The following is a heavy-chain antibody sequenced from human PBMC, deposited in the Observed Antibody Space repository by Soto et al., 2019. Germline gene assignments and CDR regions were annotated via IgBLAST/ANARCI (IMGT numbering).Heavy chain of an antibody. V-gene: IGHV3-23*01. J-gene: IGHJ4*02. CDR3: AKENGYSSSWFEFDY. CDR1: GFTFSSYA. D-gene: IGHD6-13*01. Sequence: EVQLLESGGGLVQPGGSLRLSCAASGFTFSSYAMSWVRQAPGKGLEWGSAISGSGGSTYYADSVKGRFTISRDTSKNTLYLQMNSLRAEDTAVYYCAKENGYSSSWFEFDYWGQGTLVTVSS. CDR2: ISGSGGST.